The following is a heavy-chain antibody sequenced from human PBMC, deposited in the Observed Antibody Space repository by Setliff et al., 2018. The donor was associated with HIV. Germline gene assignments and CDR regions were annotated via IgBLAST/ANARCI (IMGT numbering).Heavy chain of an antibody. J-gene: IGHJ6*03. CDR2: IYTSGST. Sequence: PSETLSLTCTASGGSISSGSYYWSWIRQPAGKGLEWIGRIYTSGSTNYNPSLKSRVTISVDTSKNQFSLKLSSVTAADTAVYYCARIAGDYDFWSGYSKYYYYYYMDVWGKGTTVTVSS. D-gene: IGHD3-3*01. CDR1: GGSISSGSYY. V-gene: IGHV4-61*02. CDR3: ARIAGDYDFWSGYSKYYYYYYMDV.